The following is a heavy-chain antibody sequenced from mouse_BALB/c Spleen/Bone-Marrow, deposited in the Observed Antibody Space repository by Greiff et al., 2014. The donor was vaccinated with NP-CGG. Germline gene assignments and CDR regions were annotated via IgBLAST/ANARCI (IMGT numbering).Heavy chain of an antibody. CDR3: ARYYYGSSLFAY. CDR1: GFNIKDTY. V-gene: IGHV14-3*02. Sequence: EVQLQQSGAELVKPGASVKLSCTASGFNIKDTYMYWVKQRPEQGLEWIGRIDPANGNTKYDPKFQDKATITADTSSNTAYLQLSRLNSEGTAGYFCARYYYGSSLFAYWGQGTLVTVSA. CDR2: IDPANGNT. J-gene: IGHJ3*01. D-gene: IGHD1-1*01.